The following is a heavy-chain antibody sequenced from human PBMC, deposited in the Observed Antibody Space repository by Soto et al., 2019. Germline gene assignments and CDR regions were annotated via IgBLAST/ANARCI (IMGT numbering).Heavy chain of an antibody. J-gene: IGHJ6*03. D-gene: IGHD2-2*01. CDR3: ARAALRYCSSTSCYGRGPYYYYYMDV. CDR1: GFTFSSYC. Sequence: GGSLRLSCAASGFTFSSYCVSWVRQAPGKGLEWVANIKQDGSEKYYVDSVKGRFTISRDNAKNSLYLQMNSLRAEDTAVYYCARAALRYCSSTSCYGRGPYYYYYMDVWGKGTTVTVSS. CDR2: IKQDGSEK. V-gene: IGHV3-7*01.